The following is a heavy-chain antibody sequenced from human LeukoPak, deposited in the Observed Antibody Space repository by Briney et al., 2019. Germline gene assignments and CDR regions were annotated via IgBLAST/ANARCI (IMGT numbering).Heavy chain of an antibody. J-gene: IGHJ5*02. CDR3: ARDWAPLSGNYYDAWFDP. D-gene: IGHD1-26*01. V-gene: IGHV1-18*01. CDR1: GYTFTSYG. Sequence: GASVKVSCKASGYTFTSYGISWVRQAPGQGLEWMGWISAYNGNTNYAQKLQGRVTMTTDTSTSTAYMELRSLGSDDTAVYYCARDWAPLSGNYYDAWFDPWGQGTLVTVSS. CDR2: ISAYNGNT.